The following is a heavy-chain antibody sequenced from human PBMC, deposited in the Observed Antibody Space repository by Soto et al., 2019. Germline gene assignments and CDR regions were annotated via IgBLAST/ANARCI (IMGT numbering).Heavy chain of an antibody. CDR2: TYYRSKWYN. Sequence: SQTLSLTCAISGDRVSSNSATWNWIRQSPSRGLEWLGRTYYRSKWYNDYAVSVKSRLTINPDTSKNQFPLQLNSVTPDDTAVYYCARENGAAAQAHYYYGMDVWGQGTTVTVSS. J-gene: IGHJ6*02. V-gene: IGHV6-1*01. D-gene: IGHD2-2*01. CDR3: ARENGAAAQAHYYYGMDV. CDR1: GDRVSSNSAT.